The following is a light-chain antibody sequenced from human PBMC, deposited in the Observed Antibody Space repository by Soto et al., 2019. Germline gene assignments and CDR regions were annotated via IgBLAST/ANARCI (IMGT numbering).Light chain of an antibody. CDR2: GAS. J-gene: IGKJ2*01. V-gene: IGKV3-20*01. CDR3: QQYGGSPLYT. Sequence: EIVLTQSPGTLSLSPGDRATLSCRASQSVSSSDLAWYQQKPGQAPRLLIYGASTRATGIQDRISGSGFWTVFTLTIIRLEPEDFAVYYCQQYGGSPLYTFGQGTKVDIK. CDR1: QSVSSSD.